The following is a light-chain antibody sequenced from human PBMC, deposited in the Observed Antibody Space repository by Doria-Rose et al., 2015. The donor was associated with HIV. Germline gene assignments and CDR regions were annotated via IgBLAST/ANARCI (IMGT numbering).Light chain of an antibody. CDR1: QSLLYTSKNY. V-gene: IGKV4-1*01. J-gene: IGKJ3*01. CDR3: QQYYDTPS. Sequence: DIRLTQSPESLGMSLGERATLNCKSNQSLLYTSKNYLAWYQQKPGQPPKLLIYWASTRQSGVPARFSGSGSGTDFTLTISSLGAEGVAVYYCQQYYDTPSFGPGTTVDIK. CDR2: WAS.